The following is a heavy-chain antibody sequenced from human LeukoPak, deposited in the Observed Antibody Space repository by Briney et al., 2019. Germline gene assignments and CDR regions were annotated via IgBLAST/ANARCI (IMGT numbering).Heavy chain of an antibody. CDR1: GFTFSTFA. CDR3: ARGGYYNILTGYYNKLLAFDY. V-gene: IGHV3-23*01. D-gene: IGHD3-9*01. CDR2: IFPSGGEI. J-gene: IGHJ4*02. Sequence: GGSLRLSCEASGFTFSTFAMIWVRQPPGKGLEWVSSIFPSGGEIHYADSVRGRFTISRDNSKSTLYLQMNSLRAEDTAVYYCARGGYYNILTGYYNKLLAFDYWGQGTLVTVSS.